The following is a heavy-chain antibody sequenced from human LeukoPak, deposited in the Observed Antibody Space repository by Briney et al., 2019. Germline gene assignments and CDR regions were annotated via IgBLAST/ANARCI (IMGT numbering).Heavy chain of an antibody. V-gene: IGHV3-30*18. J-gene: IGHJ3*02. CDR2: ISYDGSNK. CDR3: AKALTSGWYLDAFNI. CDR1: GFTFSSCG. Sequence: PGGSLRLSCAASGFTFSSCGTHWVRQAPGKGLEWVAVISYDGSNKYYADSVKGRFTISRDNSKNTLFLEMNSLRAEDTAVYYCAKALTSGWYLDAFNIWGQGTMVTVSS. D-gene: IGHD6-19*01.